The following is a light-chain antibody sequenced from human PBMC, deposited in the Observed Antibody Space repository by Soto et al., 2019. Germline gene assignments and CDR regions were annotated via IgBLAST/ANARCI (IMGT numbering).Light chain of an antibody. J-gene: IGKJ5*01. Sequence: EIVLTQSPDTLSLSPVERATLSCRASQSIRSGRLAWYQQKPGQAPTLVIFDASSRASGIPERFSGSGSGTDFTLTITSLGPEDFAVYYCQEYDGSPITFALGTRLEIK. CDR2: DAS. CDR3: QEYDGSPIT. CDR1: QSIRSGR. V-gene: IGKV3-20*01.